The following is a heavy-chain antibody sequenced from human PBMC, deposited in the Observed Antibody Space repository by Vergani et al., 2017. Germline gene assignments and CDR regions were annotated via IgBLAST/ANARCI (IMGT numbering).Heavy chain of an antibody. CDR2: IYPGDSDT. CDR1: GYSFTSYW. D-gene: IGHD2-2*01. V-gene: IGHV5-51*01. CDR3: ARRGVVGPAATQYYYYYMDV. Sequence: EVQLVPSGAEVKKPGESLKISCKGSGYSFTSYWIGWVRQMPGKGLEWMGIIYPGDSDTRYSPSFQGQVTISADKAISTAYLQWRSLKASDTAMYYCARRGVVGPAATQYYYYYMDVWGKGTTVTVSS. J-gene: IGHJ6*03.